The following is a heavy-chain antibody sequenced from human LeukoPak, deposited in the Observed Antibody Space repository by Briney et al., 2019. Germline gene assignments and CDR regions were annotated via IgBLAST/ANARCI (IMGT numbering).Heavy chain of an antibody. V-gene: IGHV3-23*01. Sequence: GGSLRLSCAASGFTFSNYAMSWVRQAPGKGLEWVSAISGSAGSTYYADSVKGRFTISRDNSRNTLYLQMNSLRAEDTALYYCAKGPASTWYKYYFDYWGQGAVVTVSS. CDR1: GFTFSNYA. J-gene: IGHJ4*02. CDR2: ISGSAGST. CDR3: AKGPASTWYKYYFDY. D-gene: IGHD6-13*01.